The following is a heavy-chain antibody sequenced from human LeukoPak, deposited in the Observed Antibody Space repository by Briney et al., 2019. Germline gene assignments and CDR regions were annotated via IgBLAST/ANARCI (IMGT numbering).Heavy chain of an antibody. CDR2: IYYSGST. CDR1: GGSISSYY. V-gene: IGHV4-59*01. J-gene: IGHJ3*02. Sequence: SETLSLTCTVSGGSISSYYWSWIRQPPGKGLEWIGYIYYSGSTNYNPSLKSRVTISVDTSKNQFSLKLSSVTAADTAVYYCVRRGYSYGSRGAFDIWGQGTMVTVSS. D-gene: IGHD5-18*01. CDR3: VRRGYSYGSRGAFDI.